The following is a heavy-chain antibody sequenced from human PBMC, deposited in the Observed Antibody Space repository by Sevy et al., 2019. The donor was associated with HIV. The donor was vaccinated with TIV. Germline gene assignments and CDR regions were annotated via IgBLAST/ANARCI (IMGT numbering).Heavy chain of an antibody. CDR1: GFTFSDYY. J-gene: IGHJ6*02. V-gene: IGHV3-11*01. Sequence: GGSLRLSCAASGFTFSDYYMSWIRQAPGKGLEWVSYISSSGSTIYYADSVKGRFTISRDNAKNSLYLQMNSLRAEDTAVYYCARGDSSSWYGFYYHGMDVWGQGTTVTVSS. CDR2: ISSSGSTI. CDR3: ARGDSSSWYGFYYHGMDV. D-gene: IGHD6-13*01.